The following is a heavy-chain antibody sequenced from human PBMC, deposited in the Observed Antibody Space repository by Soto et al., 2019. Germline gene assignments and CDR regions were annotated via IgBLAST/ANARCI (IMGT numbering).Heavy chain of an antibody. CDR2: IYYSGTT. V-gene: IGHV4-39*01. D-gene: IGHD5-12*01. CDR1: GGSISSSSFY. Sequence: SETLSLTCAVSGGSISSSSFYWGWIRQPPGKGLEWIGTIYYSGTTYYNPSLKSRVTISADASKNQFSLNLRSVTAADTAVYYCARRGGYDLFDHWGQGTLVTVSS. CDR3: ARRGGYDLFDH. J-gene: IGHJ4*02.